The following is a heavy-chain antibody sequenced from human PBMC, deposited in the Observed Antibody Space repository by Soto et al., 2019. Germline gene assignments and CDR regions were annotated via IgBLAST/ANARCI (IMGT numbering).Heavy chain of an antibody. V-gene: IGHV3-30*18. J-gene: IGHJ4*02. CDR1: GFTFSSYG. Sequence: GGSLRLSCAASGFTFSSYGMHWVRQAPGKGLEWVAVISYDGSNKYYADSVKGRCTISRDNSKNTLYLQMNSLRAEDTAVYYCAKDLGSSGYYSYFDYWGQGTLVTVSS. CDR2: ISYDGSNK. D-gene: IGHD3-22*01. CDR3: AKDLGSSGYYSYFDY.